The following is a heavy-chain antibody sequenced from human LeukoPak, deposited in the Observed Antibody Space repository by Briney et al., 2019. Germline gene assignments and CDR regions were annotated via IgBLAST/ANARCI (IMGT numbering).Heavy chain of an antibody. J-gene: IGHJ4*02. D-gene: IGHD2-15*01. CDR2: IYTRGSA. CDR1: GGSISSGSHY. CDR3: VREILYCSGGSCYRGPFDN. Sequence: SETLSLTCTVSGGSISSGSHYWTWIRQPAGKGLEWIGRIYTRGSANYNPSLESRVTISVDTSKSQFSLKLNSVTAADTAVYYCVREILYCSGGSCYRGPFDNWGQGTLVTVSA. V-gene: IGHV4-61*02.